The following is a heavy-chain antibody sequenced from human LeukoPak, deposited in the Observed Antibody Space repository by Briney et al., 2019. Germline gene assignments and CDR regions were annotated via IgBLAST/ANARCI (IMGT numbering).Heavy chain of an antibody. Sequence: SETLSLTCTVSGGSMRGGYFYWSWIRQPAGKGLEWIGRIYTSGSTNYNPSLKSRVTISVDTSKNQFSLKLSSVTAADTAVYYCARCPYYCSSGSYWFDPWGQGTLVTVSS. CDR2: IYTSGST. V-gene: IGHV4-61*02. J-gene: IGHJ5*02. CDR1: GGSMRGGYFY. D-gene: IGHD3-10*01. CDR3: ARCPYYCSSGSYWFDP.